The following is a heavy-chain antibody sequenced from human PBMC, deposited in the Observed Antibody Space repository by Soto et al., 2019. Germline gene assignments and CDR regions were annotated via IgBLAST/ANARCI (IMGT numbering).Heavy chain of an antibody. CDR1: GYTFTSYG. CDR3: ARPPRGLSKYYYYYGMDV. J-gene: IGHJ6*02. V-gene: IGHV1-18*01. D-gene: IGHD3-16*02. CDR2: ISAYYGNT. Sequence: QVRLVQSGAEVKKPGASVKVSCKASGYTFTSYGISWVRQAPGQGLDWMGWISAYYGNTNYAQKLQRRVTMTTDTSTSTAYMELRSLRNDDTAVYYCARPPRGLSKYYYYYGMDVWGQRTTVTVSS.